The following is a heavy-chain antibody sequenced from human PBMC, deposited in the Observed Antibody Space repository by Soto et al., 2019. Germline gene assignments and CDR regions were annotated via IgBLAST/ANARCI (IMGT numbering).Heavy chain of an antibody. J-gene: IGHJ4*02. CDR3: ARQPVVGVWLNDY. V-gene: IGHV3-23*01. CDR2: IGGDTSYT. Sequence: GGSLRLSCTASGFSFSNYAVTWVRQAPGKGLEWVSSIGGDTSYTYYADSVKGRFTISRDNSKNTLYLQMSSLRIDDTAVYYCARQPVVGVWLNDYWGQGTLVTVSS. CDR1: GFSFSNYA. D-gene: IGHD6-6*01.